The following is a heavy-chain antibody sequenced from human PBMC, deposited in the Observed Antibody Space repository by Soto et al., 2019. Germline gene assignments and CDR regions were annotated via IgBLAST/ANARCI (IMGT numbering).Heavy chain of an antibody. Sequence: GGSLRLSCAASGFTFNSFAMSWVRQAPGKGLEWVSAISGSGGSTYYADSVKGRFAISRDNSKNTLYLQMNSLRAEDTAVYYCARGVATAGTSSWFDPWGQGTLVTVSS. D-gene: IGHD6-13*01. CDR3: ARGVATAGTSSWFDP. CDR2: ISGSGGST. CDR1: GFTFNSFA. V-gene: IGHV3-23*01. J-gene: IGHJ5*02.